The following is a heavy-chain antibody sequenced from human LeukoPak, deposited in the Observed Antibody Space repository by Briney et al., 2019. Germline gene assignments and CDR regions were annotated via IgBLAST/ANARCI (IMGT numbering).Heavy chain of an antibody. CDR3: AKGTAPNSGILDC. Sequence: PGGSLRLSCAASGFTLTNYGMTWVRQAPGQGLEWVSTLTDIGSTTYYADSVKGRFTVSRDASKNTLYLQMNSLEADDTAIYFCAKGTAPNSGILDCWGQGTLVTVS. J-gene: IGHJ4*02. V-gene: IGHV3-23*01. D-gene: IGHD1-26*01. CDR2: LTDIGSTT. CDR1: GFTLTNYG.